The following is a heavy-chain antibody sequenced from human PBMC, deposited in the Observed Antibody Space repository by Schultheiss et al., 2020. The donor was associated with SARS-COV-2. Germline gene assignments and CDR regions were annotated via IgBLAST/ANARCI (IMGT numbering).Heavy chain of an antibody. J-gene: IGHJ4*02. CDR3: ARDIAVAGYFDY. Sequence: SQTLSLTCTVSGGSISSYYWSWIRQPPGKGLEWIGYIYYSGSTNYNPSLKSRVTISVDTSKNQFSLKLSSVTAADTAVYYCARDIAVAGYFDYWGQGTLVTVSS. CDR1: GGSISSYY. D-gene: IGHD6-19*01. CDR2: IYYSGST. V-gene: IGHV4-59*01.